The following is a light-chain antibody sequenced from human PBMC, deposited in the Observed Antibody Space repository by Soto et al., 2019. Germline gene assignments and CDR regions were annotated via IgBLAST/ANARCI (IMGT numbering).Light chain of an antibody. CDR2: DAS. Sequence: DIVLTQSPATLSLSPGERATLSCRASQSVTSYLGWYQQKPGQAHGLLIYDASNRDTVIPARFSGSGSGTDVTLTLISLEPDDFAVFCCHQCNHWCLLYRFAQGTRPEI. J-gene: IGKJ2*01. V-gene: IGKV3-11*01. CDR1: QSVTSY. CDR3: HQCNHWCLLYR.